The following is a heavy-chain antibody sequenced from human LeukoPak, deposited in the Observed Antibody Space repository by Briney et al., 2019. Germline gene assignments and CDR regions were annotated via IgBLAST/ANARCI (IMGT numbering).Heavy chain of an antibody. CDR1: GYSISSGYY. Sequence: SETLSLTCTVSGYSISSGYYWGWIRQPPGKGLEWIGSIYHSGSTYYNPSLKSRVTISVDTSKNQFSLKLSYVTAADTAVYYCARVSYCSSTSCYPYYFDYWGQGTLVTVSS. CDR3: ARVSYCSSTSCYPYYFDY. D-gene: IGHD2-2*01. J-gene: IGHJ4*02. V-gene: IGHV4-38-2*02. CDR2: IYHSGST.